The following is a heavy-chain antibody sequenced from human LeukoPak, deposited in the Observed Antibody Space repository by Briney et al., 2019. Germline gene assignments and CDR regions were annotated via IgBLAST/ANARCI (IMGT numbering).Heavy chain of an antibody. CDR2: ISYDGSNE. V-gene: IGHV3-30*04. J-gene: IGHJ6*03. CDR3: ARRDIVVVPAATYYYYMDV. Sequence: GGSLRLSCAASGFTFRSYAMHWVRQAPGKGLEWVAVISYDGSNEYYADSMKGRFTISRDNSKNTLYLQMNSLRAEDTAVYYCARRDIVVVPAATYYYYMDVWGKGTTVTVSS. CDR1: GFTFRSYA. D-gene: IGHD2-2*01.